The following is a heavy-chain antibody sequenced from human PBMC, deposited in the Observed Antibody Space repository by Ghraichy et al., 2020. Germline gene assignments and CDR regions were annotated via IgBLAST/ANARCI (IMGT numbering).Heavy chain of an antibody. V-gene: IGHV4-59*01. CDR3: ARAGGYASYFQH. Sequence: SETLSLTCTVSGGSISSYYWSWIRQPPGKGLEWIGYIYYSGSTNYNPSLKSRVTISVDTSKNQFSLKLNSVTAADTAVYYCARAGGYASYFQHWGQGTLVTVSS. CDR1: GGSISSYY. J-gene: IGHJ1*01. CDR2: IYYSGST. D-gene: IGHD3-22*01.